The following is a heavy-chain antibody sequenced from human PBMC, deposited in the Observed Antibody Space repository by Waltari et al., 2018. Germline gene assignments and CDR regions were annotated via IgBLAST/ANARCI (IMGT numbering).Heavy chain of an antibody. Sequence: QLQLQESGPGLVKPSETLSLTCTVSGGSISSSSYYWGWIRPHPREGLGCIGSIYYRGTTYYNPYLKSGVTISVDTSKNQFSLKLVSVTAADTAVYYCASTNPPGVTYGDDYGWEVSAFDIWGQWTMVTVSS. V-gene: IGHV4-39*01. CDR1: GGSISSSSYY. D-gene: IGHD4-17*01. J-gene: IGHJ3*02. CDR3: ASTNPPGVTYGDDYGWEVSAFDI. CDR2: IYYRGTT.